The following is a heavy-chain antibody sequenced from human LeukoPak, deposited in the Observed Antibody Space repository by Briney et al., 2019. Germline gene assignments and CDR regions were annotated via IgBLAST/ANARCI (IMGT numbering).Heavy chain of an antibody. J-gene: IGHJ4*02. CDR3: ARDQPIGYNYGHPFDN. CDR2: ISSSGSTI. Sequence: GWSLRLSCAASGFTFSDYYMRWIRQAPGKGLDWVAYISSSGSTIYYADSVKGRFTISRDNAKNSLYLQMNNLRVEDTAVYYCARDQPIGYNYGHPFDNWGQGTLVTVSS. D-gene: IGHD5-18*01. CDR1: GFTFSDYY. V-gene: IGHV3-11*04.